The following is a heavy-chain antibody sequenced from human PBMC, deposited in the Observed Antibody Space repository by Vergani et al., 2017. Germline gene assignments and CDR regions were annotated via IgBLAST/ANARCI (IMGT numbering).Heavy chain of an antibody. Sequence: QVTLKESGPVLLKPTETLTLTCTVSGFSLSNARMGVSWIRQPPGKALEWLAHIFSNDEKSYSTSLKSRLTISKDTSKSQVVLTMTNMDPVDTATYYCARIRRYCSSTSCQSGWFDPWGQGTLVTVSS. CDR2: IFSNDEK. D-gene: IGHD2-2*01. CDR1: GFSLSNARMG. V-gene: IGHV2-26*01. CDR3: ARIRRYCSSTSCQSGWFDP. J-gene: IGHJ5*02.